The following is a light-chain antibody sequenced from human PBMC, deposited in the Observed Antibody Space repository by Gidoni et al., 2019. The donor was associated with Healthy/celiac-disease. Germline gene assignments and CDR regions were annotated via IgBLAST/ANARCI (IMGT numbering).Light chain of an antibody. CDR2: AAS. J-gene: IGKJ1*01. V-gene: IGKV1-39*01. Sequence: DIQMTQSPSSLSASVGDRVTITCRANQSISSYLNWYQQKPGKAPKLLIYAASSLQSGVPSRFSGSGSGTDFTLTISSLQPEDFATYYCQHSYSTPRTFXXXTKVEIK. CDR1: QSISSY. CDR3: QHSYSTPRT.